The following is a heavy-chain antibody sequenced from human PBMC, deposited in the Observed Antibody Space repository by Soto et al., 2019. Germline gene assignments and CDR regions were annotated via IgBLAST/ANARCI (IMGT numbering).Heavy chain of an antibody. CDR1: GYTFTSYD. V-gene: IGHV1-8*01. Sequence: QVQLVQSGAEVKKPGASVKVSCKTSGYTFTSYDINWVRQATGQGLEWLGWMNRNTGDTGYAQKFQGRLTMTRNTSISTAYMELSSLRSEDTAVYYCASPSTLFGADYWGQGTLVTVSS. CDR3: ASPSTLFGADY. CDR2: MNRNTGDT. J-gene: IGHJ4*02. D-gene: IGHD3-3*01.